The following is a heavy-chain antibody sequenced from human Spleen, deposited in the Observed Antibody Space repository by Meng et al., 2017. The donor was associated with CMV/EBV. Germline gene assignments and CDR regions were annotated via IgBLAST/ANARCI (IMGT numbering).Heavy chain of an antibody. Sequence: ASVKVSCKASGYTFTSYGISWVRQAPGQGLEWMGVINPSGGSTTYAQKFQGRVTMTRDTSTSTVYMELSSLRSEDTAVYYCARRHRSHNDFWTAYSLDVWGQGTTVTVSS. V-gene: IGHV1-46*01. D-gene: IGHD3/OR15-3a*01. J-gene: IGHJ6*02. CDR3: ARRHRSHNDFWTAYSLDV. CDR2: INPSGGST. CDR1: GYTFTSYG.